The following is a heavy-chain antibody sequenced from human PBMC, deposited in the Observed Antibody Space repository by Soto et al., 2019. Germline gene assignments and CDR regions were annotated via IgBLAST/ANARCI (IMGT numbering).Heavy chain of an antibody. J-gene: IGHJ5*02. CDR3: AKDSGCVNNACAYDP. V-gene: IGHV3-21*01. CDR2: ISRGSDYI. D-gene: IGHD1-20*01. CDR1: GFSFSDYT. Sequence: EVHLVESGGGLVKPGGSLRLTFAGPGFSFSDYTMNWVRQPPGKGLEWVSSISRGSDYIFYADTVKGRFTISRDNARNSLYLQMSSLRAEDTAVYYCAKDSGCVNNACAYDPWGQGTLVSVSS.